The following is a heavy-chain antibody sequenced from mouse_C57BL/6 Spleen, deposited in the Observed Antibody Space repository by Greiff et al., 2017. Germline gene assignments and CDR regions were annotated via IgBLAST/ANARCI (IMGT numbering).Heavy chain of an antibody. J-gene: IGHJ3*01. CDR1: GYAFSSSW. D-gene: IGHD2-13*01. CDR3: ARGGGDDGFAD. Sequence: VKLQQSGPELVKPGASVKISCKASGYAFSSSWMNWVKQRPGKGLEWIGRIYPGDGDTNYNGKFKGKATLSADKCSSTAYMQLSSLTSEDSAVYVCARGGGDDGFADWGQGTLVTVSA. CDR2: IYPGDGDT. V-gene: IGHV1-82*01.